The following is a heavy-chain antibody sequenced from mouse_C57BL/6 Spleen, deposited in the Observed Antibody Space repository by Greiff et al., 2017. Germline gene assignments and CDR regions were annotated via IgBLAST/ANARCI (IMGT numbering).Heavy chain of an antibody. D-gene: IGHD2-1*01. V-gene: IGHV6-6*01. CDR1: GFTFSDAW. J-gene: IGHJ4*01. Sequence: EVKLEESGGGLVQPGGSMKLSCAASGFTFSDAWIDWVRQSPEKGLEWVAEIRNKANNPATYYAESVKGRFTISRDDSKSSVYLHMNTLRAEDTGIYYCTRQGNYRYAMDYWGQGTSVTVSS. CDR2: IRNKANNPAT. CDR3: TRQGNYRYAMDY.